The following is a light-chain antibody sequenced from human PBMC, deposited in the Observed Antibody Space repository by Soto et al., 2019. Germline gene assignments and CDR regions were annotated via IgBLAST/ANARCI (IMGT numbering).Light chain of an antibody. CDR3: TSYTSSSTYV. CDR1: SSDVGGYDY. V-gene: IGLV2-14*01. J-gene: IGLJ1*01. CDR2: EVT. Sequence: QSALTQPASVSGSPGQSITISCTGTSSDVGGYDYVSWYQQHPGKAPKLMIYEVTNRPSGVSHRFSGSKSGNTASLTISGLQDDDEDDYYCTSYTSSSTYVFGTGTKLTVL.